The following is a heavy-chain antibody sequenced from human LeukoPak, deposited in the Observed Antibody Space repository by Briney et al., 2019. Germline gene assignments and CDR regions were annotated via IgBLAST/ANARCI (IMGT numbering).Heavy chain of an antibody. CDR2: LSDSGGST. J-gene: IGHJ6*03. D-gene: IGHD3-10*01. CDR3: MKGGAVSSKSITMIRGTRRYYYYMDV. V-gene: IGHV3-23*01. Sequence: PGRSLRLSCAASGFTFSSCGMSWVRQAPGKGLEWDSALSDSGGSTFYADSVKGRFTISRDNSKNTLYLQMNRLRAEDTAVYYCMKGGAVSSKSITMIRGTRRYYYYMDVWGKGTTVTISS. CDR1: GFTFSSCG.